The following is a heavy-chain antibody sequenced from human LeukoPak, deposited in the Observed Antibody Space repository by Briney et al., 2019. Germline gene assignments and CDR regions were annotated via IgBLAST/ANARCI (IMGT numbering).Heavy chain of an antibody. CDR3: ARLRSFTSPTEYYFDY. CDR2: IYYSGST. CDR1: GGSISSSSYY. V-gene: IGHV4-39*01. J-gene: IGHJ4*02. D-gene: IGHD3-10*01. Sequence: SETLSLTCTVSGGSISSSSYYWGWIRQPPGKGLEWIGSIYYSGSTYCNPSLKSRVTISVDTSKNQFSLKLSSVTAADTAVYYCARLRSFTSPTEYYFDYWGQGTLVTVSS.